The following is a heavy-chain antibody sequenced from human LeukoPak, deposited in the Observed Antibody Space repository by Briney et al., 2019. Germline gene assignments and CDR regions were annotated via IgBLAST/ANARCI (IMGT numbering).Heavy chain of an antibody. Sequence: ASVKVSCKASGYTFTSYYMHWVRQAPGQGLEWMGIISPSGGSTSYAQKFQGRVTMTRDTSTSTVYMELSSLRSEDTAVYYCAREVPEKHFDWPSNWFDPWGQGTLVTVSS. J-gene: IGHJ5*02. V-gene: IGHV1-46*01. D-gene: IGHD3-9*01. CDR3: AREVPEKHFDWPSNWFDP. CDR1: GYTFTSYY. CDR2: ISPSGGST.